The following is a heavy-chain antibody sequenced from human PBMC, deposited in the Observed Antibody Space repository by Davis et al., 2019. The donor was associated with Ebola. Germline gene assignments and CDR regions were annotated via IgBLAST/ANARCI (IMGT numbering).Heavy chain of an antibody. D-gene: IGHD3-16*01. J-gene: IGHJ3*02. Sequence: ASVKVSCKASGYTFTSYGISWVRQAPGQGLEWMGWISAYNGNTNYAQKLQGRVTMTTDTSTGTAYMDLRSLRSDDTAVYYCARDLGPFDIWGQGTMVTVSS. CDR3: ARDLGPFDI. CDR2: ISAYNGNT. CDR1: GYTFTSYG. V-gene: IGHV1-18*01.